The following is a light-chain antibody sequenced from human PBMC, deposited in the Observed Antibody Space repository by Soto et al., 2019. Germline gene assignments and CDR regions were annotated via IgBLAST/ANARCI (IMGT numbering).Light chain of an antibody. CDR3: QKFNKWPWT. J-gene: IGKJ1*01. CDR2: DAS. V-gene: IGKV3-15*01. CDR1: ESVGSN. Sequence: EIVMTQSPVTLSVSPVERATLSCGASESVGSNLAWYHQKPGQPPRLLIYDASMRETGVPPRFSGSGSGREFTLTISNLQSEDFAIYFCQKFNKWPWTFGQGTKVDI.